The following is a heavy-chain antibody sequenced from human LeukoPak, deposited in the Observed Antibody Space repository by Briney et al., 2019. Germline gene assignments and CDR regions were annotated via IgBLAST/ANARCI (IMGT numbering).Heavy chain of an antibody. Sequence: GGSLRLFCAASAFTFSSYSMKWVRQAPGEGLEWVSSISSRSSYIYYEDSAKGRFTISRHNAKNSLYLQMNSLRAEDTAVDYCAREGDSGYSVDYWGQGTLVTVSS. CDR3: AREGDSGYSVDY. D-gene: IGHD3-22*01. CDR1: AFTFSSYS. J-gene: IGHJ4*02. CDR2: ISSRSSYI. V-gene: IGHV3-21*01.